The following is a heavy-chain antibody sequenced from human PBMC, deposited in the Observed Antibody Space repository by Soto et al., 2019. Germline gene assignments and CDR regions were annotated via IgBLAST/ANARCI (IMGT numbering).Heavy chain of an antibody. D-gene: IGHD3-10*01. CDR1: GGSISSFY. J-gene: IGHJ6*02. CDR2: IFYSGST. Sequence: SETLSLTCTVSGGSISSFYWSWMRQPPGKRLEWIGYIFYSGSTNYNPSLKSRVTISVDTSKNLLSLKLSSVTAADTAVYYCAKIIWHGSGSNYGMDVWGQGTTVTV. CDR3: AKIIWHGSGSNYGMDV. V-gene: IGHV4-59*01.